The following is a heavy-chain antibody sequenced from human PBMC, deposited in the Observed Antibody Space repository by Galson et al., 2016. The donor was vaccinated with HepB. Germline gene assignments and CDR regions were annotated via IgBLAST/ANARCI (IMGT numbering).Heavy chain of an antibody. V-gene: IGHV3-21*01. J-gene: IGHJ4*02. CDR3: GRGDSVGAIFDY. Sequence: SLRLSCAASGFTFSSYSMNWVRQAPGKGLEWVSSISSSSSYIYYADSVKGRFTISRDNAKNSLYLQMNSLRAEDTAVYYCGRGDSVGAIFDYWGQGTLVNVSS. CDR1: GFTFSSYS. D-gene: IGHD1-26*01. CDR2: ISSSSSYI.